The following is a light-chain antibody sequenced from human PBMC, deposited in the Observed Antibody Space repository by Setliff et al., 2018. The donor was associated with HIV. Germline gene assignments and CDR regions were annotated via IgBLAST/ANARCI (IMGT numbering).Light chain of an antibody. V-gene: IGKV4-1*01. CDR3: QQYYSTPLT. Sequence: EIVMTQSPDSLAVSLGERATINCKSSQSVLYSSNNKNNLAWYQQKQGQPPKLLIYWASTRQSGVPDRFSGSGSGTDFTLTISSLQAEDVAVYYCQQYYSTPLTFGPGTKVDIK. CDR2: WAS. CDR1: QSVLYSSNNKNN. J-gene: IGKJ3*01.